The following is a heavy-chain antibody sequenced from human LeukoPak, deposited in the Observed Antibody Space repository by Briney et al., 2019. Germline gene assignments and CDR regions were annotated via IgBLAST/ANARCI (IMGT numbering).Heavy chain of an antibody. J-gene: IGHJ4*02. CDR3: ARGYYYDSSGYYYLQTALYYFDY. Sequence: GGSLRLSCAASGFTFSDYYMSWIRQAPGKGLEWVSYISSSGSTIYYADSVKGRFTISRDNAKNSLYLQMNSLRAEDTAVYYCARGYYYDSSGYYYLQTALYYFDYWGQGTLVTVSS. CDR2: ISSSGSTI. CDR1: GFTFSDYY. V-gene: IGHV3-11*04. D-gene: IGHD3-22*01.